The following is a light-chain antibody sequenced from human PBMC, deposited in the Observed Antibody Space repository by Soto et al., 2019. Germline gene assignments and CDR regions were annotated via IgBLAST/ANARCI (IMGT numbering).Light chain of an antibody. V-gene: IGLV2-11*01. J-gene: IGLJ3*02. CDR3: CSYAGSYTRV. CDR1: SSDVGAYNY. Sequence: QSVLTQPRSLSGSPGQSVTISCTGTSSDVGAYNYVSWYQQHPGKAPKLMIYDVSKRPSGVPDRFSGSKSGNTASLTISGLQAADEADYYCCSYAGSYTRVFGGGTKLTVL. CDR2: DVS.